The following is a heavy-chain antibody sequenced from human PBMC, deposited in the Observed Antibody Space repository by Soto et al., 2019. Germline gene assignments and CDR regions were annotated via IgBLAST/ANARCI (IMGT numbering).Heavy chain of an antibody. D-gene: IGHD1-26*01. CDR3: ATWEERYFQD. CDR1: GFTFNSFT. CDR2: ISHDGSHK. Sequence: LRLSCAASGFTFNSFTMHWVRQAPGKGLEWVAVISHDGSHKYSADSVKGRFTISRDDSKNTLYLQMSSLRVEDTAIYYCATWEERYFQDRGQGTLVTVSS. V-gene: IGHV3-30-3*01. J-gene: IGHJ1*01.